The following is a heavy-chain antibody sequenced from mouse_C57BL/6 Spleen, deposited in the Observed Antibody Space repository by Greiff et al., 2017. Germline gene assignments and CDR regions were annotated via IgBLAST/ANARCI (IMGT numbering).Heavy chain of an antibody. V-gene: IGHV14-4*01. CDR2: IDPENGDT. CDR3: TAYDGTPPFAY. J-gene: IGHJ3*01. D-gene: IGHD2-3*01. CDR1: GFNIKDDY. Sequence: EVKLMESGAELVRPGASVKLSCTASGFNIKDDYMHWVKQRPEQGLEWIGWIDPENGDTEYASKFQGKATITADTSSNTAYLQLSSLTSEDTAVYYCTAYDGTPPFAYWGQGTLVTVSA.